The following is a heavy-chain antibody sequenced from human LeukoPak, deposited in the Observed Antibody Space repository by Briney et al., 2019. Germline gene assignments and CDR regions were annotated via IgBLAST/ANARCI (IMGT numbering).Heavy chain of an antibody. CDR2: INHSGSA. CDR1: GGSLSGYY. CDR3: ARERRVGYYFDS. Sequence: SDTLSLTCAVYGGSLSGYYWVWIRQPPEKGLEWIGEINHSGSANYNPSLKSRFTISVDTSKTQFSPNLKSVTAADTAVYYCARERRVGYYFDSWGQGTLVTVSS. V-gene: IGHV4-34*01. J-gene: IGHJ4*02. D-gene: IGHD2-8*01.